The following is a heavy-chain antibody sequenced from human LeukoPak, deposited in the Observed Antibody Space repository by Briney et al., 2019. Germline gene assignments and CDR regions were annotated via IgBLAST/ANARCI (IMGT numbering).Heavy chain of an antibody. D-gene: IGHD2-21*02. J-gene: IGHJ4*02. Sequence: PGGSLRFSVEGSGFTFSGLAMSWFARAPGKGLEWVSARSGSGGSTYYADSVKGRFTISRDNSKSTLYLQMNSLRAEDTAVYYCAKWGCSGSDCYPFDYWGQGTLVTVSS. CDR1: GFTFSGLA. V-gene: IGHV3-23*01. CDR2: RSGSGGST. CDR3: AKWGCSGSDCYPFDY.